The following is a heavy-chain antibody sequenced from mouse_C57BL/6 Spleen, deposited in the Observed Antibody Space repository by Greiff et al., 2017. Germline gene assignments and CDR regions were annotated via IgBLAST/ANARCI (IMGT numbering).Heavy chain of an antibody. J-gene: IGHJ3*01. CDR1: GYTFTSYW. V-gene: IGHV1-64*01. CDR3: ARTREGSFAY. CDR2: IHPNSGST. Sequence: QVQLKQPGAELVKPGASVKLSCKASGYTFTSYWMHWVKQRPGQGLEWIGMIHPNSGSTNYNEKFKSKATLTVDKSSSTAYMQLSSLTSEDSAVYYCARTREGSFAYGGQGTLVTVSA.